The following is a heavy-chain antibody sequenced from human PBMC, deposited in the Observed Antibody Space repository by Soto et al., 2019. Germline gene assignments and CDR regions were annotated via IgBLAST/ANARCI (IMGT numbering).Heavy chain of an antibody. Sequence: PSETLSLTCSVSGGSISSSTYYWGWVRQPPGKGLEWIGSIYYSGTAHYTPSLKSRLTISVDTSKNQFSLNLSAVTAADTVVYYCARRATTVTYDAFDIWGQGTMVTVSS. D-gene: IGHD4-17*01. CDR1: GGSISSSTYY. CDR3: ARRATTVTYDAFDI. V-gene: IGHV4-39*01. J-gene: IGHJ3*02. CDR2: IYYSGTA.